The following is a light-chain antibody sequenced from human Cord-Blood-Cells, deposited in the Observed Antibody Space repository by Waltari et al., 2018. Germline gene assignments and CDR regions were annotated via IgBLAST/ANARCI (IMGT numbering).Light chain of an antibody. CDR3: QQRSNWLT. V-gene: IGKV3-11*01. Sequence: ESLLTHSPATLSLSPGTRATLSCRASQSVSSYLAWYQQKPGQAPRLLIYDAANRAAGIPARFSGSGSGTDFTLTISSLEPEDFAVYYCQQRSNWLTFGGRTRVELK. CDR1: QSVSSY. J-gene: IGKJ4*01. CDR2: DAA.